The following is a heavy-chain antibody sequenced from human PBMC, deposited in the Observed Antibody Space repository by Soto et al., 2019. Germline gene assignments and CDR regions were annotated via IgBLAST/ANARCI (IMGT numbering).Heavy chain of an antibody. J-gene: IGHJ4*02. CDR3: ARGRVGFDPLGKYYFDY. CDR2: IYTSGST. CDR1: GGTISSYY. V-gene: IGHV4-4*07. D-gene: IGHD3-9*01. Sequence: SETLSLTCTASGGTISSYYWNWIRQPPGKGLEWIGRIYTSGSTNYNPSLKSRGNMSVDTSKNRFSLTLSSVTAADTAVYYCARGRVGFDPLGKYYFDYWGQGTLVTVSS.